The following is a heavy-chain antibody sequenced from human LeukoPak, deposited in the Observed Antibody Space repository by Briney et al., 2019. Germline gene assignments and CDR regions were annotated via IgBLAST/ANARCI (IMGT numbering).Heavy chain of an antibody. Sequence: GGSLRLSCAASGFTFSGYWMHWVRQAPGKGLVWVSRINTDGSSAWYADSVKGRFTISRDNAKNTLYLQMNSLRAEDTALYFCAREVDIAIVFDYWGQGTMVTVSS. CDR2: INTDGSSA. J-gene: IGHJ4*02. D-gene: IGHD5-18*01. V-gene: IGHV3-74*01. CDR1: GFTFSGYW. CDR3: AREVDIAIVFDY.